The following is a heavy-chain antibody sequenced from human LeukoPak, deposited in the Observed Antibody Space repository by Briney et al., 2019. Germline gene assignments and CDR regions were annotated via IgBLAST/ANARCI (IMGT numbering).Heavy chain of an antibody. V-gene: IGHV1-2*02. J-gene: IGHJ4*02. CDR3: ARVKTMIIVVSLFDY. Sequence: ASVKVSCKASRYTFTGYYMHWVRQAPGQGLEWMGWINPNSGGTNYAQQFQGRLTMTRDTSISTAYMELSRLRSDDTAVYYCARVKTMIIVVSLFDYWGQGTLVTVSS. CDR1: RYTFTGYY. D-gene: IGHD3-22*01. CDR2: INPNSGGT.